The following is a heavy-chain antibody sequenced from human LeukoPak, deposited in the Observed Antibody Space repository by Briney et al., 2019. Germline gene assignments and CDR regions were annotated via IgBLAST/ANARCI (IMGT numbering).Heavy chain of an antibody. Sequence: GGSLRLSCAASGFTLRTYAMSWVRQAPGKGLEWVSTISGSGGSTSYADSVKGRFTISRDNAKNTLYLQMNSLRAEDTAVYYCARQWELLDAFDIWGQGTMVTVSS. CDR2: ISGSGGST. D-gene: IGHD1-26*01. CDR1: GFTLRTYA. CDR3: ARQWELLDAFDI. J-gene: IGHJ3*02. V-gene: IGHV3-23*01.